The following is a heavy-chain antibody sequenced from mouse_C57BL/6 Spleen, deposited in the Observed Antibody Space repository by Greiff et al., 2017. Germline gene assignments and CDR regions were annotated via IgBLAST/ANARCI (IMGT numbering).Heavy chain of an antibody. CDR2: IHPNSGST. CDR3: ARSGTPTVGGYAMDY. CDR1: GYTFTSYW. J-gene: IGHJ4*01. Sequence: QVQLKESGAELVKPGASVKLSCKASGYTFTSYWMHWVKQRPGQGLEWIGMIHPNSGSTNYNEKFKSKATLTVDKSSSTAYMQLSSLTSEDSAVYYCARSGTPTVGGYAMDYWGQGTSVTVSS. D-gene: IGHD1-1*01. V-gene: IGHV1-64*01.